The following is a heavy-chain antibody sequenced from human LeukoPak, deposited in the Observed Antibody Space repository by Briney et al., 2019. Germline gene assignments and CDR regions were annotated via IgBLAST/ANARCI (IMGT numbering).Heavy chain of an antibody. J-gene: IGHJ4*02. CDR3: ARARGYSYGFDY. CDR1: GGSLSSGDYY. CDR2: IYYSGST. Sequence: SETLSLTCTVSGGSLSSGDYYWSWIRQPPGKGLEWIGYIYYSGSTYYNPSLKSRVTISVDTSKNQFSLKLSSVTAADTAVYYCARARGYSYGFDYWGQGTLVTVSS. D-gene: IGHD5-18*01. V-gene: IGHV4-30-4*01.